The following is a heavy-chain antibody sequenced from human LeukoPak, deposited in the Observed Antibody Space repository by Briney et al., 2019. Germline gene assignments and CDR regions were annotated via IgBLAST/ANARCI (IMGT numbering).Heavy chain of an antibody. D-gene: IGHD3-10*01. Sequence: SQTLSLTCTVSGGSISSGSYYWSWIRQPAGKGLEWIGRIYTSGSTNYNPSLKSRVTMSVDTSKNQFSLKLSSVTAADTAVYYCARVSASTIRWFGEVHYYYYMDVWGKGTTVTVSS. CDR3: ARVSASTIRWFGEVHYYYYMDV. CDR1: GGSISSGSYY. V-gene: IGHV4-61*02. CDR2: IYTSGST. J-gene: IGHJ6*03.